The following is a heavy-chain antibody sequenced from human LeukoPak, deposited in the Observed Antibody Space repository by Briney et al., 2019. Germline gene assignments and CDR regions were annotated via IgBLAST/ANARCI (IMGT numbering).Heavy chain of an antibody. Sequence: GASVKVSCKASGYTFTSYGISWVRQAPGQGLVWMGWISAYNGNTNYAQKLQGRVTMTTDTSTSTAYMELRSLRSDDTAVYYCARLGYCSSTSCYDHYYYYYGMDVWGQGTTVTVSS. CDR3: ARLGYCSSTSCYDHYYYYYGMDV. CDR1: GYTFTSYG. D-gene: IGHD2-2*01. CDR2: ISAYNGNT. J-gene: IGHJ6*02. V-gene: IGHV1-18*01.